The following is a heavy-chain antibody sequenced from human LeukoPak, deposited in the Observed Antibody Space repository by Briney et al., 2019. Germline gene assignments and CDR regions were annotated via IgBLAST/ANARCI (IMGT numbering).Heavy chain of an antibody. CDR2: ISWNSGSI. Sequence: GRSLRLSCAASGFTFDDYAMHWVRQAPGKGLEWVLGISWNSGSIGYADSVKGRFTISRDNAKNSLYLQMNSLRAEDMALYYCAKGYYGSGGIDYWGQGTLVTVSS. V-gene: IGHV3-9*03. D-gene: IGHD3-10*01. CDR3: AKGYYGSGGIDY. CDR1: GFTFDDYA. J-gene: IGHJ4*02.